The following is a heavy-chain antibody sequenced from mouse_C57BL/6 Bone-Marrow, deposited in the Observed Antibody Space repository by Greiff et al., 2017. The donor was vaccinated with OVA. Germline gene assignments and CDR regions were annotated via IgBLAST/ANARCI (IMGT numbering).Heavy chain of an antibody. CDR1: GYSITSGYY. J-gene: IGHJ3*01. Sequence: DVKLVESGPGLVKPSQSLSLTCSVTGYSITSGYYWNWIRQFPGNKLEWMGYISYDGSNNYNPSLKNRISITRDTSKNQFFLKLNSVTTEDTATYYCARWLLWFAYWGQGTLVTVSA. CDR3: ARWLLWFAY. V-gene: IGHV3-6*01. CDR2: ISYDGSN. D-gene: IGHD2-3*01.